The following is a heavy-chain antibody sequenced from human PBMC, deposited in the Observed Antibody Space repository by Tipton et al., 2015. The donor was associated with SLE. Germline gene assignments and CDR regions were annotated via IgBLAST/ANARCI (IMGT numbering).Heavy chain of an antibody. CDR1: GFNFGSYW. D-gene: IGHD1-1*01. CDR3: ARKGGYTSDVKYYYMDV. CDR2: INEDGGIT. Sequence: SLRLSCVVSGFNFGSYWMHWVRQVPGKGLVWVVRINEDGGITSYADSVRGRFTISRDNSKTTLYLQMNSLRAEDTAVYYCARKGGYTSDVKYYYMDVWGKGTTVTVSS. J-gene: IGHJ6*03. V-gene: IGHV3-74*01.